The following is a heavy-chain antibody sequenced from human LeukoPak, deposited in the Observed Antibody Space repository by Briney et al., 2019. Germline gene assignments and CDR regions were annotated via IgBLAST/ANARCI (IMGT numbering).Heavy chain of an antibody. J-gene: IGHJ4*02. CDR1: GFTFSSYA. V-gene: IGHV3-23*01. CDR3: AKDSYLAYCGGDCYPYYFDY. CDR2: ISGSGGST. D-gene: IGHD2-21*01. Sequence: AGGSLRLSCAASGFTFSSYARSWVRQAPGKGLEWVSAISGSGGSTYYADSVKGRFTISRDNSKNTLYLQMNSLRAEDTAVYHCAKDSYLAYCGGDCYPYYFDYWGQGTLVTVSS.